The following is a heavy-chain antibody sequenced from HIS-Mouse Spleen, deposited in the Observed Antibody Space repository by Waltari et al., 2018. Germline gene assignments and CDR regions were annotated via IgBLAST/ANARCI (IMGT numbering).Heavy chain of an antibody. V-gene: IGHV4-39*07. CDR1: GGSISSSSYY. Sequence: QLQLQESGPGLVKPSETLSLTCTVSGGSISSSSYYWGWIRQPPGKGLEWIGSIYYSGSTDYNPSLKRRVPISVDTSKNQFSLKLSSVTAADTAVYYCAREIPYSSSWYDWYFDLWGRGTLVTVSS. J-gene: IGHJ2*01. CDR3: AREIPYSSSWYDWYFDL. CDR2: IYYSGST. D-gene: IGHD6-13*01.